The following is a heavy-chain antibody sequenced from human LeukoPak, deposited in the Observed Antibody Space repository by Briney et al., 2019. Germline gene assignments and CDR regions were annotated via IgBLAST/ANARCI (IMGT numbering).Heavy chain of an antibody. CDR2: ISSRGRTI. J-gene: IGHJ6*02. CDR3: ARDGGFDFWSGYYYYGMDV. Sequence: PGLSLRLSCTASAFTFSDDYMSWIRHAPVKVLESVSYISSRGRTIYYADSVKGPFTMSRDNAKNSLYLQMNSLRAEDTAVYYCARDGGFDFWSGYYYYGMDVWGQGTTVTVSS. V-gene: IGHV3-11*01. CDR1: AFTFSDDY. D-gene: IGHD3-3*01.